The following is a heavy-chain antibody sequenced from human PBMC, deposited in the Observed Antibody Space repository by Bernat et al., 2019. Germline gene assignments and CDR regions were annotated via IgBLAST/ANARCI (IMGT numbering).Heavy chain of an antibody. CDR3: ARGGYYGSGYYFDY. J-gene: IGHJ4*02. CDR1: GGSLSGYY. D-gene: IGHD3-10*01. CDR2: ISHSGST. Sequence: QVQLQQWGAGLLKPSETLSLTCVVYGGSLSGYYWGWIRQPPGKGLEWFGEISHSGSTNYNPSLKSRVTISVDTSKNHFSLKLSSVTAADTAVYYCARGGYYGSGYYFDYWGQGTLVTVSS. V-gene: IGHV4-34*01.